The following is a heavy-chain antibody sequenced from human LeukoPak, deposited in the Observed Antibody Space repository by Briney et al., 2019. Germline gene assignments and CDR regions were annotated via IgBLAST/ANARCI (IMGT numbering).Heavy chain of an antibody. Sequence: GGSLRLSCAASGFTFSSYGMHWVRQAPGKGLEWVAVIWYDGSNKYYADSVKGRFTISRDNSKNTLYLQMNSLRAEDTAVYYCARDREDGYNYSYFDYWGQGTLVTVSS. V-gene: IGHV3-33*01. CDR2: IWYDGSNK. CDR3: ARDREDGYNYSYFDY. J-gene: IGHJ4*02. CDR1: GFTFSSYG. D-gene: IGHD5-24*01.